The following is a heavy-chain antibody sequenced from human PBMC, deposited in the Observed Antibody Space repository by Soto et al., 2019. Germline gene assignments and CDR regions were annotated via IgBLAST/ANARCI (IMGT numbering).Heavy chain of an antibody. CDR3: ARMLSNPQSQRPVDV. D-gene: IGHD4-4*01. V-gene: IGHV3-30-3*01. J-gene: IGHJ6*02. CDR1: GFTFSSYA. Sequence: GGSLRLSCAASGFTFSSYAMHWVRQAPGKGLEWVAVISYDGSNKYYADSVKGRFTISRDNSKNTPYLQMNSLRAEDTAVYYCARMLSNPQSQRPVDVWGQGTTVTVSS. CDR2: ISYDGSNK.